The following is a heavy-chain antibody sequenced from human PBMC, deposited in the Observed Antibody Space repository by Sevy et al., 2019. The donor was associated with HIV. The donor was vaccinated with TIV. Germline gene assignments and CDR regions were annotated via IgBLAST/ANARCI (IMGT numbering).Heavy chain of an antibody. CDR1: GFTFSSYA. Sequence: GGSLRLSCAASGFTFSSYAMSWVRQAPGKGLEWVSAISGSGGSTYYADSVKGRFTISRDNSKNTLYLQMNSLRAEDTAVYYCARDGGIAVAGDENWFDPWGQGTLVTVSS. CDR2: ISGSGGST. D-gene: IGHD6-19*01. CDR3: ARDGGIAVAGDENWFDP. J-gene: IGHJ5*02. V-gene: IGHV3-23*01.